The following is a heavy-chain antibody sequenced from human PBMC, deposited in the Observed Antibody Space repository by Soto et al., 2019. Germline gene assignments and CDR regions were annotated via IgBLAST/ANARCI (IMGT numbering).Heavy chain of an antibody. CDR3: AKEPTSTVEGAFDL. CDR1: GFIFSTFA. D-gene: IGHD4-17*01. V-gene: IGHV3-23*01. CDR2: ISASGGNT. Sequence: EVQLLESGGGLVQPGGSLRLSCTGSGFIFSTFAMSWVRQAPGKGLEWLSAISASGGNTYYPDSVKGRFTISTDISENTVYLQMSSLGGEDTAVYHCAKEPTSTVEGAFDLWGRGTMVTVSS. J-gene: IGHJ3*01.